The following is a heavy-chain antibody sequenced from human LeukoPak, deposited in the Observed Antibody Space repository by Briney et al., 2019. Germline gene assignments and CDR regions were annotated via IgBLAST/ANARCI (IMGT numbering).Heavy chain of an antibody. V-gene: IGHV5-51*01. CDR1: GYSFTSYW. CDR3: ARAGYYYDSSGYPIIDY. CDR2: IYPGGSDT. Sequence: GESLKISCKGSGYSFTSYWIGWVRQMPGKGLEWMGIIYPGGSDTRYSPSFQGQVTISADKSISTAYLQWRSLKASDTAMYYCARAGYYYDSSGYPIIDYWGQGTLVTVSS. D-gene: IGHD3-22*01. J-gene: IGHJ4*02.